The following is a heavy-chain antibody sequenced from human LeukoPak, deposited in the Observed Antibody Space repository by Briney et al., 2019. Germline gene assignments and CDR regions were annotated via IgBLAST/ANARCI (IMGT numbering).Heavy chain of an antibody. CDR3: AKNMGATGYIYGIHAKYYVMDV. CDR2: IWYDGSNK. CDR1: GFTFSSYG. V-gene: IGHV3-33*06. J-gene: IGHJ6*02. Sequence: PGRSLRLSCAASGFTFSSYGMHWVRQAPGKGLEWVAVIWYDGSNKYYADSVKGRFTISRDNSKNTLYLQMNSLRAEDTAVYYCAKNMGATGYIYGIHAKYYVMDVWGQGTTVTVSS. D-gene: IGHD5-18*01.